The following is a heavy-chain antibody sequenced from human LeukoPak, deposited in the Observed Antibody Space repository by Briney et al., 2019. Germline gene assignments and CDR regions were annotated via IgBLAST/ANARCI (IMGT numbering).Heavy chain of an antibody. CDR2: INPNSGGT. V-gene: IGHV1-2*02. J-gene: IGHJ4*02. D-gene: IGHD3-22*01. Sequence: GASVKVSCKASGYTFTGYYMHWVRQAPGQGLEWMGWINPNSGGTYYAQKFQGRVSMTRDTSISTAYMELSSLRSDDTAVYYCYYRASSGYLTWGQGTLVAVSS. CDR3: YYRASSGYLT. CDR1: GYTFTGYY.